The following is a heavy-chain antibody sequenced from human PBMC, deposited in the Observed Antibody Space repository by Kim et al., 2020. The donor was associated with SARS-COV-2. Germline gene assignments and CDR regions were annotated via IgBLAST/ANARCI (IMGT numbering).Heavy chain of an antibody. V-gene: IGHV1-8*01. CDR3: AINTVTFDY. D-gene: IGHD4-4*01. CDR2: GNT. Sequence: GNTGYAQKFQGRVTMTRNTSISTAYMELSSLRSEDTAVYYCAINTVTFDYWGQGTLVTVSS. J-gene: IGHJ4*02.